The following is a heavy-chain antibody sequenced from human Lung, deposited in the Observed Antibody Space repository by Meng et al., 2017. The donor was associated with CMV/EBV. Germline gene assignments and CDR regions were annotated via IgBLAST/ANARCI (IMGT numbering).Heavy chain of an antibody. J-gene: IGHJ6*02. Sequence: XCAASGFTFSTFAMSWVRQAPGKGLQWVSVIYSGDDSTYYADFVKGRFTISRDNSKNMLYLQMNSLRAEDSAVYFCAKGKWGGYYYYYGMDVWGRGXTVTVSS. CDR1: GFTFSTFA. CDR3: AKGKWGGYYYYYGMDV. V-gene: IGHV3-23*03. D-gene: IGHD1-26*01. CDR2: IYSGDDST.